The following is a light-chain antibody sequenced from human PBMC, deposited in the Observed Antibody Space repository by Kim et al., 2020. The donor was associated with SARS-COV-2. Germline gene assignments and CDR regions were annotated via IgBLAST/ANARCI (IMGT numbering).Light chain of an antibody. CDR1: EDISNW. CDR3: QQYSGYPPT. J-gene: IGKJ2*01. Sequence: DIQMTQFPFTLSASVGGRVTITCRASEDISNWMAWYQQKPGKAPKVPLKDASTLETGVPSRFSGSGSGTEFTLTINSLQPDDYATYYCQQYSGYPPTFGRGTKLEIK. V-gene: IGKV1-5*01. CDR2: DAS.